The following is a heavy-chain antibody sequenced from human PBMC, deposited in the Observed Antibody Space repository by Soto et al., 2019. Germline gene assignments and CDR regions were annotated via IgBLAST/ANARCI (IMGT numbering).Heavy chain of an antibody. CDR2: ISAYNGNT. J-gene: IGHJ5*02. CDR1: GYTFTSYG. Sequence: EASVKVSCKASGYTFTSYGISWVRQAPGQGLEWMGWISAYNGNTNYAQKLQGRVTMTTDTSTSTAYMELRSLRSDDTAVYYCARDVGIVVVVAATENWFDPWGQGTLVTVSS. V-gene: IGHV1-18*04. CDR3: ARDVGIVVVVAATENWFDP. D-gene: IGHD2-15*01.